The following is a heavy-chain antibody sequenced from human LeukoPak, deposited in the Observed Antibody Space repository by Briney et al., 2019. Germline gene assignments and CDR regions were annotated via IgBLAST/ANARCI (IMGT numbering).Heavy chain of an antibody. V-gene: IGHV3-30*19. Sequence: GRSLRLSCAASGFTFSSYGMHWVRQAPGKGLEWVAVISYDGSNKYYADSVKGRFTISRDNSKNTLYLQMNSLRAEDTAVYYCARGAYYDFWSAQRYYYGMDVWGQGTTVTVSS. CDR2: ISYDGSNK. J-gene: IGHJ6*02. D-gene: IGHD3-3*01. CDR3: ARGAYYDFWSAQRYYYGMDV. CDR1: GFTFSSYG.